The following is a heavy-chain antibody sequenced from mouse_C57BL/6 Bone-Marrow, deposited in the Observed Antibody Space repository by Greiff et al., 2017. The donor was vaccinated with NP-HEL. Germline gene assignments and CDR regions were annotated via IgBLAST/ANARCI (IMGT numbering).Heavy chain of an antibody. V-gene: IGHV1-80*01. CDR1: GYAFSSYW. CDR2: IYPGDGDT. CDR3: ARRNIEYFDV. Sequence: VQRVESGAELVKPGASVKISCKASGYAFSSYWMNWVKQRPGKGLEWIGQIYPGDGDTNYNGKFKGKATLTADKSSSTAYMQLSSLTSEDSAVYFCARRNIEYFDVWGTGTTVTVSS. J-gene: IGHJ1*03.